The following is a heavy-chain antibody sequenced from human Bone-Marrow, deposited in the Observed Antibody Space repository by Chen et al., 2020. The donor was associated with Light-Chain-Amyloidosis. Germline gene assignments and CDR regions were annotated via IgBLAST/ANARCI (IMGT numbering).Heavy chain of an antibody. CDR2: IEQDGSEK. V-gene: IGHV3-7*01. CDR1: GFTFSNHW. D-gene: IGHD6-13*01. CDR3: ARSSSWYGYYYYMDV. J-gene: IGHJ6*03. Sequence: VQLVESGGGVVQPGTSLRLSCAASGFTFSNHWMSWVRQAPGKGLEWVANIEQDGSEKYFVDSVRGRFIISRDNTKTSLYLQMTSLRAEDTAVYYCARSSSWYGYYYYMDVWGKGTTVTVSS.